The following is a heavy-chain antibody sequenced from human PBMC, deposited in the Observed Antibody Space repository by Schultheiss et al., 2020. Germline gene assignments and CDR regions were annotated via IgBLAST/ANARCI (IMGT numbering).Heavy chain of an antibody. V-gene: IGHV3-64*02. Sequence: GESLKISCAASGFTFSSYAMHWVRQAPGKGLEYVSAISSNGGSTYYADSVKGRFTISRDNSKNTLYLQMNSLRAEDTAVYYCAKDQNGHYYYYYGMDVWGQGTTVTVSS. CDR3: AKDQNGHYYYYYGMDV. D-gene: IGHD2-8*01. J-gene: IGHJ6*02. CDR1: GFTFSSYA. CDR2: ISSNGGST.